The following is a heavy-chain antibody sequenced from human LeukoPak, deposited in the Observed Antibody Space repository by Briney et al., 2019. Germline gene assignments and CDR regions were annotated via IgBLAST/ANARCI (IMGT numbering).Heavy chain of an antibody. J-gene: IGHJ6*03. CDR2: IYYRGST. D-gene: IGHD5-18*01. CDR3: ARRGYSYGPGYYYYYMDV. V-gene: IGHV4-59*01. CDR1: VGSLRSYY. Sequence: SETLSLTRSVSVGSLRSYYGSWVRQPPGKGLEWSGHIYYRGSTNYNPSLKSRVTISVDTSKNQFSLKLSSVTAADTAMYYCARRGYSYGPGYYYYYMDVWGKGTTVTVSS.